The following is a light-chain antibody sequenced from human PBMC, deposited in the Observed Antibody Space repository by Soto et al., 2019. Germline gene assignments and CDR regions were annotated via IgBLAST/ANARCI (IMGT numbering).Light chain of an antibody. CDR2: EVS. CDR3: SSYTSSSTYV. Sequence: QSVLTQPASVSGSPGQSITISCTGTTNDVGGYNYVSWYQQHPGKAPKLLIFEVSSRPSGVSNRFSGSKSGNTASLTISGLQAEDEADYYCSSYTSSSTYVFGTGTKVTVL. J-gene: IGLJ1*01. V-gene: IGLV2-14*01. CDR1: TNDVGGYNY.